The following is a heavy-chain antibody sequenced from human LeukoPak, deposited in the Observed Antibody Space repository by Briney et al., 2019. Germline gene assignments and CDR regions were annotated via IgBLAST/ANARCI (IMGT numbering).Heavy chain of an antibody. CDR1: GFTFDAYA. V-gene: IGHV3-20*04. CDR3: ARVKGSGYRNSIDY. CDR2: INWNGGRT. D-gene: IGHD3-3*01. J-gene: IGHJ4*02. Sequence: PGGSLRFSCAAPGFTFDAYAMNWFRKGPGKGLKWGSGINWNGGRTYSRDSVKGRFTISRDNAKNSLYLQMNSLRAEDTALYYCARVKGSGYRNSIDYWGQGTLVTVSS.